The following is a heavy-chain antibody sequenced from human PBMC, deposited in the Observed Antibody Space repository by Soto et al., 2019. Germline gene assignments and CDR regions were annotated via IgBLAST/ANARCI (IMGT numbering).Heavy chain of an antibody. V-gene: IGHV1-3*01. Sequence: GASVKVSCKASGYAFTSYSMHWVRQAPGQRLEWMGWINAGNGNTKYSQKFQGRVTITRDTSASTAYMELSSLRSEDTAVYYCARGRYAAAGYYFDYWGQGTLVTVSS. CDR1: GYAFTSYS. CDR3: ARGRYAAAGYYFDY. CDR2: INAGNGNT. J-gene: IGHJ4*02. D-gene: IGHD6-13*01.